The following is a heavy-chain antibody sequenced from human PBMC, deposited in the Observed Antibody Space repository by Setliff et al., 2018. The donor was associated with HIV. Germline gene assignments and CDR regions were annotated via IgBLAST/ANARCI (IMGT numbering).Heavy chain of an antibody. V-gene: IGHV1-69-2*01. Sequence: ASVKVSCKVSGYTFSDYYIHWVQQAPGKGLEWMGRVDPEDGKTMYAEKFQGRATITADTSTDTAYMELSSLRSEDTAVYYCATDWGMIVVSLEEVDYWGQGTLVTVSS. J-gene: IGHJ4*02. D-gene: IGHD3-22*01. CDR2: VDPEDGKT. CDR1: GYTFSDYY. CDR3: ATDWGMIVVSLEEVDY.